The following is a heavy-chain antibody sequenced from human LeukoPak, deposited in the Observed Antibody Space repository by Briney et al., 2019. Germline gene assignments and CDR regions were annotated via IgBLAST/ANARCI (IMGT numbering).Heavy chain of an antibody. CDR1: GFTFSSYG. Sequence: GGSLRLSCAASGFTFSSYGMSWVRQAPGKGLEWVSAISGSGSSTYYAASVKGRFTISRDNSKNTLYMQMNSLRAEDTAVYYCAKDRHAPGRYCSSTTCFPFDPWGQGTLVTVSS. J-gene: IGHJ5*02. CDR3: AKDRHAPGRYCSSTTCFPFDP. CDR2: ISGSGSST. V-gene: IGHV3-23*01. D-gene: IGHD2-2*01.